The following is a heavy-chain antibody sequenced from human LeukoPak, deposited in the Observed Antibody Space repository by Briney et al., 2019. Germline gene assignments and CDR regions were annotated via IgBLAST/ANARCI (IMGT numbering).Heavy chain of an antibody. CDR3: ARGPRWYGDYGWFDP. CDR2: INHSGST. V-gene: IGHV4-34*01. J-gene: IGHJ5*02. CDR1: GFTFSNAW. Sequence: KPGGSLRLSCAASGFTFSNAWMSWVRQPPGKGLEWIGEINHSGSTNYNPPLKSRVTISVDTSKNQFSLKLSSVTAADTAVYYCARGPRWYGDYGWFDPWGQGTLVTVSS. D-gene: IGHD4-17*01.